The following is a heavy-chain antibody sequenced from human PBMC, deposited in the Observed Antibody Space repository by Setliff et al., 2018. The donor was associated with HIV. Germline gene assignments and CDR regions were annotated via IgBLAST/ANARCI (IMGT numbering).Heavy chain of an antibody. J-gene: IGHJ1*01. CDR2: IYWDDDK. CDR3: AHTNTGAEYFQH. Sequence: SGPTLVNPTQTLTLTCTSSGFSLTTNGVGVGWIRQPPGKALEWLALIYWDDDKQYSPSLKSRVTITKDTSKNQVVLTMTNMDLVDTATYYCAHTNTGAEYFQHWGQGTLVTVSS. V-gene: IGHV2-5*02. CDR1: GFSLTTNGVG. D-gene: IGHD2-8*02.